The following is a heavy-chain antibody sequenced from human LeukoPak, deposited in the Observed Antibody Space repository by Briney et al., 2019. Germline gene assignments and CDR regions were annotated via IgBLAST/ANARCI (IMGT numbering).Heavy chain of an antibody. CDR2: IYTSGST. CDR3: ARGRCTSSTCYYYYYMDV. Sequence: SETLSLTCTVSGGSISSYYWSWSRQPARRGLEWVGRIYTSGSTKYNPSLTTRVTMSVDTSKNQFSLKLSSVTAADTAVYYCARGRCTSSTCYYYYYMDVWGQGTTVTVSS. D-gene: IGHD2-2*01. J-gene: IGHJ6*03. CDR1: GGSISSYY. V-gene: IGHV4-4*07.